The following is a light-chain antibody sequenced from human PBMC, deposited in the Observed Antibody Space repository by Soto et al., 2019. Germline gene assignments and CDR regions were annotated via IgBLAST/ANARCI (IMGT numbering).Light chain of an antibody. Sequence: DIQFTQSPSTLPASVGDRVAMTCRASQSISTWLAWYQQKPGKAPKLLISDASPLDSGVPSMFSGSGSGTEFTLTISSLQSDDVATAYCQQYNSCPRTFGQGTKVDIK. V-gene: IGKV1-5*01. J-gene: IGKJ1*01. CDR2: DAS. CDR3: QQYNSCPRT. CDR1: QSISTW.